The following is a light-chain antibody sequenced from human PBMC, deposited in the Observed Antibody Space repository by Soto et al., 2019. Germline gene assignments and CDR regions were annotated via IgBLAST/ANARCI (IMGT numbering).Light chain of an antibody. V-gene: IGKV1-33*01. Sequence: DIQMTQSPSSLSASVGDRVTITCKESKGINNYLNWYQQKPGKDSKLLIYGASNLETGVQSSFSGRGSGTDFTFTISSLQPEDTSTYCCQQYDSLPYTFGQGTKLEI. CDR2: GAS. CDR3: QQYDSLPYT. CDR1: KGINNY. J-gene: IGKJ2*01.